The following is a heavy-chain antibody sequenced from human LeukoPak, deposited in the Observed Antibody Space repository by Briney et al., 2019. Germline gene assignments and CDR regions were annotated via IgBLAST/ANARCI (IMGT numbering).Heavy chain of an antibody. Sequence: GGSLRLSCAASGFTFKNYGMHWVRQAPGKGLEWVAVISYDGSIKYYADSVKGRFTISRDNSKNTLYLQMDSLRAEDSAVYYCAKVYFDILTGYYRGPNFDYWGQGTLVTVSS. CDR1: GFTFKNYG. J-gene: IGHJ4*02. CDR2: ISYDGSIK. CDR3: AKVYFDILTGYYRGPNFDY. V-gene: IGHV3-30*18. D-gene: IGHD3-9*01.